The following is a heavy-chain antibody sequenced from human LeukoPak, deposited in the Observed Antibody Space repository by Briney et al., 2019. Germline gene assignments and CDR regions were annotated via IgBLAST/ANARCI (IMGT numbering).Heavy chain of an antibody. V-gene: IGHV4-4*02. D-gene: IGHD6-19*01. J-gene: IGHJ4*02. Sequence: GSLRLSCAASGFTFSNAWMSWVRQPPGKGLEWIGSIYYGGSTDYNPSLKSRVIISVATSKNQFSLKLSSVTAADTAVYYCARTSSSGLVGGYYFDYWGQGTLVTVSS. CDR3: ARTSSSGLVGGYYFDY. CDR1: GFTFSNAW. CDR2: IYYGGST.